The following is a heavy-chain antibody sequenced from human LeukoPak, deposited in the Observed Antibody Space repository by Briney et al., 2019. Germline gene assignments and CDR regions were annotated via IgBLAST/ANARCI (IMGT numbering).Heavy chain of an antibody. CDR3: AKDRSKATTSLDI. CDR1: GFTFSSYA. Sequence: GGSLRLSCAASGFTFSSYAMTWVRQAPGKGLEWVSAISGSGGSTYYADSVKGRFTISRDNSKNTLYLQMNSLRAEDTAVYYCAKDRSKATTSLDIWGQGTMVTVSS. CDR2: ISGSGGST. D-gene: IGHD1-1*01. J-gene: IGHJ3*02. V-gene: IGHV3-23*01.